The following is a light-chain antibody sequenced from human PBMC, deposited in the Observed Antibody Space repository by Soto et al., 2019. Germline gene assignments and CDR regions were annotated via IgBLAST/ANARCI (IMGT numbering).Light chain of an antibody. CDR2: SND. V-gene: IGLV1-44*01. CDR3: QAYVYSLTASV. J-gene: IGLJ3*02. Sequence: QPVLTQTPSASGTPGQRVTISCSGSMSNIGSSTVNWYQQLPGMAPKLLIYSNDRRPSGVPDRFSASKSGTSASLAISVLQAEDEAEYYCQAYVYSLTASVFGGGTKLTVL. CDR1: MSNIGSST.